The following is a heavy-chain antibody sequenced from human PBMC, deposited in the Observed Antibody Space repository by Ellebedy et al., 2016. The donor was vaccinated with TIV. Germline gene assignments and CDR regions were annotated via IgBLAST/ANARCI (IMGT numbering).Heavy chain of an antibody. CDR1: GFIVSTYS. D-gene: IGHD1-1*01. CDR2: IHSGGTT. V-gene: IGHV3-53*05. CDR3: ARAKDEYNRYWYFDI. Sequence: PGGSLRLSCAVSGFIVSTYSMTWVRQAPGKGLEWVSAIHSGGTTYYADSVKGRFTISRDIRKRTLYFQMNSLSGEDTAVYYCARAKDEYNRYWYFDIWGRGTLVTVSS. J-gene: IGHJ2*01.